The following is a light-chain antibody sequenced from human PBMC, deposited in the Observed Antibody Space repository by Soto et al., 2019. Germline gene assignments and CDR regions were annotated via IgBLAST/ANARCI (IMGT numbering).Light chain of an antibody. V-gene: IGLV6-57*04. CDR3: QSYDSTNQHVI. J-gene: IGLJ2*01. CDR2: EDD. CDR1: RGSIADNY. Sequence: NFMLTQPHSLSESPGKTVTISCTRSRGSIADNYVQWYQQRPGSAPTTLIYEDDQRLSGVPDRFSGSIDRSSNSASLTISELKAVDEADYYCQSYDSTNQHVIFGGGTKVTVL.